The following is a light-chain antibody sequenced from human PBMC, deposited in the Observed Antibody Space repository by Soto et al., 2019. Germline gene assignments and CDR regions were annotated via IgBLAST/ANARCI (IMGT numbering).Light chain of an antibody. CDR2: KAS. V-gene: IGKV1-8*01. Sequence: AIRMTQSPSSFSASTGDRVTITCRASQGISSYLAWYQQKPGKAPKLLIYKASTLKSGVPSRFSGSGSGTEFTLTISSLQPDDFGTYYCQHYNSYSEAFGQGTKVELK. CDR1: QGISSY. J-gene: IGKJ1*01. CDR3: QHYNSYSEA.